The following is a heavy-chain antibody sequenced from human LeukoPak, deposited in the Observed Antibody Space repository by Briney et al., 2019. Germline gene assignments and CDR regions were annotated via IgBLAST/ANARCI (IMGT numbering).Heavy chain of an antibody. J-gene: IGHJ4*02. Sequence: GGSLRLSCEASGFTFNNFGMHWVRQAPGKGLEWVAFIGYDESKKYYADSVKGRFTISRDNSKNTLYLQMNSLRAEDTAVYYCARDERESGILTGYYPFDYWGQGTLVTVSS. CDR1: GFTFNNFG. CDR2: IGYDESKK. CDR3: ARDERESGILTGYYPFDY. V-gene: IGHV3-30*02. D-gene: IGHD3-9*01.